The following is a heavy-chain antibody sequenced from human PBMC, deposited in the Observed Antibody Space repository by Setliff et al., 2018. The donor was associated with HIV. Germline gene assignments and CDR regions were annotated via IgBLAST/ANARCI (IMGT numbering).Heavy chain of an antibody. CDR3: ARVPYRSAWFSGGHDAFDV. CDR2: ISGYNGNT. V-gene: IGHV1-18*01. Sequence: ASVKVSCKASGYSFRNYDLNWVRQAPGQGLEWMGWISGYNGNTKYVQKFQGRVTMTTDTSTSTVYMELRSLRSDDTAVYYCARVPYRSAWFSGGHDAFDVWGQGTMVTVS. J-gene: IGHJ3*01. D-gene: IGHD6-19*01. CDR1: GYSFRNYD.